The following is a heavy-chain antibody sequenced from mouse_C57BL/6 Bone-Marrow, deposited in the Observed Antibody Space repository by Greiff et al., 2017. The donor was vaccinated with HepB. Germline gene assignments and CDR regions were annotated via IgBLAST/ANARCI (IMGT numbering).Heavy chain of an antibody. CDR2: IYPGSGNT. V-gene: IGHV1-76*01. CDR3: ARKGPWYLDV. D-gene: IGHD3-3*01. J-gene: IGHJ1*03. CDR1: GYTFTDYY. Sequence: VQLQQSGAELVRPGASVKLSCKASGYTFTDYYINWVKQRPGQGLEWIARIYPGSGNTYYNEKFKGKATLTAEKSSSTAYMQLSSLTSEDSAVYFCARKGPWYLDVWGTGTTVTVSS.